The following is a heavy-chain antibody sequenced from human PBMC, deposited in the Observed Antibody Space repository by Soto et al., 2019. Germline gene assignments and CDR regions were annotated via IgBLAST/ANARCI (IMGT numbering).Heavy chain of an antibody. CDR3: ARGRSGGSGYAVFTSCGLTFDY. D-gene: IGHD2-15*01. CDR1: GGSFSGYY. Sequence: QVQLQQWGAGLLKPSETLSLTCAVYGGSFSGYYWSWIRQPPGTGLEWIGEINHSGSTNYNPALKSPVTISEDTSKNQFSLKLSSVTAADTAVYYCARGRSGGSGYAVFTSCGLTFDYWGQGTLVTVSS. V-gene: IGHV4-34*01. J-gene: IGHJ4*02. CDR2: INHSGST.